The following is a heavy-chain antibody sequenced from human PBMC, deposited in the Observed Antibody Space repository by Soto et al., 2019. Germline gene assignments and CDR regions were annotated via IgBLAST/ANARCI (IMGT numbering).Heavy chain of an antibody. CDR2: IYYSGST. V-gene: IGHV4-30-4*01. CDR3: ARAGITMIVPLGAFDI. CDR1: GGSISSGDYY. D-gene: IGHD3-22*01. Sequence: SETLSLTCTVSGGSISSGDYYWSWIRQPPGKGLEWIGYIYYSGSTYYNPSLKSRVTISVDTSKNQFSLKLSSVTAADTAVYYCARAGITMIVPLGAFDIWGQGTMVTVSS. J-gene: IGHJ3*02.